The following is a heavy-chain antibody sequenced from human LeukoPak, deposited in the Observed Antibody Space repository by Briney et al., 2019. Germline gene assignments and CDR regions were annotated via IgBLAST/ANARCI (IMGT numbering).Heavy chain of an antibody. CDR2: INPSDGST. CDR1: GYTFTSYY. V-gene: IGHV1-46*01. Sequence: GASVKVSCKASGYTFTSYYMHWVRQAPGQGLEWMGIINPSDGSTSYAQKFQGRVTMTRDTSTSTVYMELSSLRSEDTAVYYCAAIAAGGYVDFWGQGTLVTVSS. CDR3: AAIAAGGYVDF. D-gene: IGHD6-25*01. J-gene: IGHJ4*02.